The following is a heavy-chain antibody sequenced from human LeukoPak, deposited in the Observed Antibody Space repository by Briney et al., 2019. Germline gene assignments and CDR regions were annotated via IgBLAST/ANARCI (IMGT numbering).Heavy chain of an antibody. Sequence: SETLSLTCAVYGGSFSGYYWSWIRQPPGKGLEWIGEINHSGSTNYNPSLKSRVTISVDTSKNQFSLKLSSVTAADTAVYYCARSRVKGFGEETYGMDVWGQGTTVTVSS. J-gene: IGHJ6*02. D-gene: IGHD3-10*01. V-gene: IGHV4-34*01. CDR2: INHSGST. CDR1: GGSFSGYY. CDR3: ARSRVKGFGEETYGMDV.